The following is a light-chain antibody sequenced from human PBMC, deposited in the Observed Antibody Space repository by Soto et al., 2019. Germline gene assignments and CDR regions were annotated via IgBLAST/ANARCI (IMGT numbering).Light chain of an antibody. J-gene: IGKJ1*01. CDR3: QQSYSNPRT. V-gene: IGKV1-39*01. CDR1: QSIITY. Sequence: DIQMTQSPSSLTASVGDRVTIACRASQSIITYLNWYEQKPGKAPQLLIYAVSILQGGVPSRFSGSGSGTDFTLTISSLQPEYFATYYCQQSYSNPRTFGQGTKVEIK. CDR2: AVS.